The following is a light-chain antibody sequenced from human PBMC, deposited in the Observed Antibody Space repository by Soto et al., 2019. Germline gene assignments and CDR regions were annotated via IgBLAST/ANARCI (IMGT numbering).Light chain of an antibody. CDR3: QQYYGAPLT. Sequence: DIVMTQSPDSLAVSLGERATINCKSSPSVLYTSNNLNYLAWYQQKPGQPPKLLIYWASTRESGVPDRFSGSGAGTDFTLTISSLQAEDVAVYYCQQYYGAPLTFGGGTKGEIK. CDR1: PSVLYTSNNLNY. CDR2: WAS. V-gene: IGKV4-1*01. J-gene: IGKJ4*01.